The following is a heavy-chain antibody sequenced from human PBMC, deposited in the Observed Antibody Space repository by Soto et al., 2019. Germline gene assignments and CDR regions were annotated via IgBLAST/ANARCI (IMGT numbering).Heavy chain of an antibody. CDR3: PRVHKNWLDS. J-gene: IGHJ5*01. Sequence: PGESLKISCKASGHNFTAFWIHWVRQVPGKGLEWLGKIDPSDSYTNYSPSFEGHVTISTDNSITTAYLQWSSLRASDTDLYFCPRVHKNWLDSWAQGTMVTVYS. V-gene: IGHV5-10-1*01. CDR2: IDPSDSYT. CDR1: GHNFTAFW.